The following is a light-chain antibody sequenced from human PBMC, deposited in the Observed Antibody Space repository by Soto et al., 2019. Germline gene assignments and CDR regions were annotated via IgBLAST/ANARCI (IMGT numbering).Light chain of an antibody. V-gene: IGKV1-9*01. CDR1: QGISSY. CDR3: QQLNSYPLT. J-gene: IGKJ4*01. CDR2: SAS. Sequence: DIQLTQSPSFLSASVGDRVNITCRASQGISSYLAWYQQQPGKAPKLLIYSASTLQSGVPSRFSGSGSGTEFTLTISSLQPEDLATYYCQQLNSYPLTFGGGTKVDIK.